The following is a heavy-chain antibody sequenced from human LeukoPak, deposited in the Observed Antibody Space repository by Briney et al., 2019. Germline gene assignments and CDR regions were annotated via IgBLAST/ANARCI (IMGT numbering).Heavy chain of an antibody. CDR2: IIPTFGTA. CDR1: GGTFSSYA. Sequence: SVKVSCKASGGTFSSYAISWVRQAPGQGLEWMGGIIPTFGTANYAQKFQGRVTITADESTSTAYMALSSLRSEDTAVYYCAREVGGTGTTPEDPDYYYYMDVWGKGTTVTVSS. J-gene: IGHJ6*03. D-gene: IGHD1-7*01. CDR3: AREVGGTGTTPEDPDYYYYMDV. V-gene: IGHV1-69*13.